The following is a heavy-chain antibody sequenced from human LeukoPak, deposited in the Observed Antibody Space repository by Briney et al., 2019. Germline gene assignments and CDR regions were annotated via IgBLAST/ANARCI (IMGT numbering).Heavy chain of an antibody. V-gene: IGHV3-74*01. J-gene: IGHJ3*02. CDR3: ARGGFHHGFDI. CDR2: IDNDGGDT. Sequence: GRSLRLSCAASGFTFSSYGMHWVRQAPGKGLAWVSRIDNDGGDTIFADSVKGRFTLSRDNAKNTAYLQMNSLRAEDTAVYYCARGGFHHGFDIWGQGTMVTVS. CDR1: GFTFSSYG. D-gene: IGHD1-14*01.